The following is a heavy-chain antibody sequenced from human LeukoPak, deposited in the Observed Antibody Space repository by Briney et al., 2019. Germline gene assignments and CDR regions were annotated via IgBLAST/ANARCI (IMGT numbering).Heavy chain of an antibody. CDR2: IYYSGST. Sequence: SETLSLTCTVSGGSISSSSYYWGWVRQPPGTGLEWVGSIYYSGSTYYNPSLKSRVTISVDTSKNQFSLKLSSVTAADTAVYYCARGTQSIAAAGSDWFDHWGQGTLVTVSS. CDR1: GGSISSSSYY. D-gene: IGHD6-13*01. CDR3: ARGTQSIAAAGSDWFDH. V-gene: IGHV4-39*07. J-gene: IGHJ5*02.